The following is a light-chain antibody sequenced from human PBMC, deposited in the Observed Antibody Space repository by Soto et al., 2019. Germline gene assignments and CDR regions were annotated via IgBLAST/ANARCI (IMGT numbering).Light chain of an antibody. J-gene: IGLJ1*01. Sequence: QSALTQPASVSGSPGQSITISCTGTSSDVGGYNYVSWYQQHPGKAPKLMIYEVSNRPLGVSNRFSGSKSGNTASLTISGLQAEDEAEYYCSSYTSSGTDVFGTGTKLTVL. CDR1: SSDVGGYNY. V-gene: IGLV2-14*01. CDR2: EVS. CDR3: SSYTSSGTDV.